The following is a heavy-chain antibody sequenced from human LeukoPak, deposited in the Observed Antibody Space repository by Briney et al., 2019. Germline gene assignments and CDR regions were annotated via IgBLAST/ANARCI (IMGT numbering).Heavy chain of an antibody. CDR3: TRLLNNDNAGDPDTFDI. V-gene: IGHV4-59*08. CDR1: SDSISRHY. J-gene: IGHJ3*02. Sequence: SETLSLTCSVSSDSISRHYWSWLRQPPGKGLEWIGYISYSGSTRYNPSFQSRVTISMEMSKTHFSLKLTSVTAADTAVYYCTRLLNNDNAGDPDTFDIWGPGTMVTVSS. CDR2: ISYSGST. D-gene: IGHD4-17*01.